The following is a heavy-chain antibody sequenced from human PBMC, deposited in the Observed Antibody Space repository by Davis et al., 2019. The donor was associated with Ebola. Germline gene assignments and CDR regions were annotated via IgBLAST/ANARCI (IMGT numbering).Heavy chain of an antibody. CDR3: ARGQESSYTVKWARFDS. V-gene: IGHV4-61*02. CDR2: IYGGGST. J-gene: IGHJ4*02. Sequence: SETLSLTCTVSGDSISSGSYYWSWIRQPAGKGLEWIGRIYGGGSTTYNPSLESRVTMSVDRSTNQFSLKMTSVTAADTAVYFCARGQESSYTVKWARFDSWGQGTLVTVSS. D-gene: IGHD1-26*01. CDR1: GDSISSGSYY.